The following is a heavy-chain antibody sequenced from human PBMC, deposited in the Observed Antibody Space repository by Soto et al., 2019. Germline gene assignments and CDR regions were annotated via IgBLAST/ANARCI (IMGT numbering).Heavy chain of an antibody. CDR1: EFTFSDFW. J-gene: IGHJ6*04. D-gene: IGHD6-13*01. CDR2: IKKDGSGQ. V-gene: IGHV3-7*01. CDR3: VREIASRL. Sequence: EVQLVESGGGLVQPGGSLRLSCQASEFTFSDFWMTWARKAPGKGLEWVANIKKDGSGQSYVESVRGRFTISRDNAKNSLYLQMNSLRAEDTAVYYCVREIASRLWGKGTTVTVSS.